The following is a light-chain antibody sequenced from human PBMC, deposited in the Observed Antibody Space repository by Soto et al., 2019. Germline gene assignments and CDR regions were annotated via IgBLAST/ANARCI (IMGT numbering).Light chain of an antibody. CDR1: QSVRSSF. CDR3: QHYGSSPPSLT. Sequence: EVVLTQTPATLSLSPGERATLSCGASQSVRSSFLAWYQQKPGLAPRVLIFHASNRATGIPDRFSGGGSGTNFTLTISRLEPEDFAVYYCQHYGSSPPSLTFGGGTKVEIK. J-gene: IGKJ4*01. CDR2: HAS. V-gene: IGKV3D-20*01.